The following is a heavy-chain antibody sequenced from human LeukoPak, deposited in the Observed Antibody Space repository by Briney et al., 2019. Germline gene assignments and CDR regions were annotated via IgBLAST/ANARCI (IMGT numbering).Heavy chain of an antibody. J-gene: IGHJ4*02. D-gene: IGHD3-10*01. CDR2: IYYSGST. V-gene: IGHV4-59*01. CDR1: GGSFSGYY. CDR3: ARDNYYGSGSYDY. Sequence: PSETLSLTCAVYGGSFSGYYWSWIRQPPGKGLEWIGYIYYSGSTNYNPSLKSRVTISVDTSKNQFSLKLSSVTAADTAVYYCARDNYYGSGSYDYWGQGTLVTVSS.